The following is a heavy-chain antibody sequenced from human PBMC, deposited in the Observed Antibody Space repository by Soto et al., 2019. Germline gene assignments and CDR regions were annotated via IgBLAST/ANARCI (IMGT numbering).Heavy chain of an antibody. D-gene: IGHD6-19*01. CDR2: ISYGGSNK. CDR1: GFTFSSYG. Sequence: GGSLRLSCAASGFTFSSYGMHWVRQAPGKGLEWVAVISYGGSNKYYADSVKGRFTISRDNSKNTLYLQMNSLRAEDTAVYYCAKVLGEIAVAGTCDYWGQGTLGTVFS. J-gene: IGHJ4*02. V-gene: IGHV3-30*18. CDR3: AKVLGEIAVAGTCDY.